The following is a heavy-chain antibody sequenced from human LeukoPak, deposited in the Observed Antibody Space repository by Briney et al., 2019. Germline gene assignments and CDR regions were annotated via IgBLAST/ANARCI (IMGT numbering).Heavy chain of an antibody. V-gene: IGHV3-30*04. CDR2: TSFDESNK. D-gene: IGHD2-21*01. J-gene: IGHJ6*04. CDR1: GFIFRNYA. Sequence: PGASLRLSCAASGFIFRNYAMSWVRQAPGKGLEWVALTSFDESNKYYADSVKGRFTISRDNSKNTLYLQMISLRAEDTAVYYCARDGGDFGYFYSALDVWGKGTTVTVSS. CDR3: ARDGGDFGYFYSALDV.